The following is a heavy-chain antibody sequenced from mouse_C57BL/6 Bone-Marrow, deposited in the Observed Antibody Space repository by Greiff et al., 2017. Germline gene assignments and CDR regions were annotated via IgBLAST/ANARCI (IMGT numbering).Heavy chain of an antibody. CDR1: GYTFTSYW. D-gene: IGHD2-1*01. CDR3: ARYQGNYGFAY. Sequence: QVQLQQPGAELVKPGASVKVSCKASGYTFTSYWMHWVKQRPGQGLEWIGRIHPSDSDTNYNQKFKGKATLTVDKSSSTAYMQLSSLTSEDSAVYYCARYQGNYGFAYWGQGTLVTVSA. CDR2: IHPSDSDT. V-gene: IGHV1-74*01. J-gene: IGHJ3*01.